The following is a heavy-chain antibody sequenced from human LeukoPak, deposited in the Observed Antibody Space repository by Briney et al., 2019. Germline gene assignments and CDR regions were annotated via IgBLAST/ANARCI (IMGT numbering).Heavy chain of an antibody. CDR2: IIPILGIE. CDR3: ATTGVPAAYTTQYNWFDP. D-gene: IGHD2-2*01. CDR1: GGTFSSYS. J-gene: IGHJ5*02. Sequence: SVKLSCTASGGTFSSYSINWVRQAPGQGLEWVARIIPILGIENYAQTFQGRVTITGDKSTSTPYMELSSLRSEDTAVYYCATTGVPAAYTTQYNWFDPWGQGTLVTVSS. V-gene: IGHV1-69*02.